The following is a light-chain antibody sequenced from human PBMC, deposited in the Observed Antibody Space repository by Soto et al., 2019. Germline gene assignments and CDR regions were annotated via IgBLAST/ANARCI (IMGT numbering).Light chain of an antibody. V-gene: IGLV2-11*01. J-gene: IGLJ1*01. CDR2: DVT. Sequence: QSVLTQPRSVSGSPGQSATISCTGTSSDVGGYDYVSWYQQHPGKAPKLMIYDVTKRPSGVPDRFSGSRSGNTASLTISGLQAEDDADYYCCSYAGTYTFYVFGTGTKVTVL. CDR3: CSYAGTYTFYV. CDR1: SSDVGGYDY.